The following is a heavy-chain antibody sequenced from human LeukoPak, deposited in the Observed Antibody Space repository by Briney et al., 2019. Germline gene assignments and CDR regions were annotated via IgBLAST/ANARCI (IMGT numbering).Heavy chain of an antibody. CDR1: GYTFTSYG. V-gene: IGHV1-18*01. CDR3: ARAEAYYDFWSGYPTHYYYYYGMDV. CDR2: ISAYNGNT. J-gene: IGHJ6*02. D-gene: IGHD3-3*01. Sequence: ASVKVSCKASGYTFTSYGISWVRQAPGQGLEWMGWISAYNGNTNYAQKLQGRVTMTTDTSTSTAYMEPRSLRSEDTAVYYCARAEAYYDFWSGYPTHYYYYYGMDVWGQGTTATVSS.